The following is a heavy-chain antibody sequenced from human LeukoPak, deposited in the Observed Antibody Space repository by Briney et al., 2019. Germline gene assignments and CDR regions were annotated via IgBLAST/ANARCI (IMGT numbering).Heavy chain of an antibody. J-gene: IGHJ4*02. V-gene: IGHV4-38-2*02. D-gene: IGHD4-17*01. CDR1: GYSISSGYY. Sequence: SETLSLTCTVSGYSISSGYYWGWIRQPPGKGLEWIGSIYHSGRAYYNPSLKSRVTISVDTSKNQFSLKLSSVTAADTAVYYCARAPKDGFDYWGQGTLVTVSS. CDR3: ARAPKDGFDY. CDR2: IYHSGRA.